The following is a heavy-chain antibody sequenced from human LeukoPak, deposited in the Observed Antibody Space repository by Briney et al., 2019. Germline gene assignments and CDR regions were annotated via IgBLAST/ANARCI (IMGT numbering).Heavy chain of an antibody. CDR1: GFTFSSYW. D-gene: IGHD3-22*01. CDR3: ARDDSSVDWFDP. Sequence: GGSLRLSCAASGFTFSSYWMSWVRQAPGKGLEWVSYISRSSSTIYYADSVKGRFTISRDNAKNSLYLQMNSLRDEDTAVYYCARDDSSVDWFDPWGQGTLVTVSS. CDR2: ISRSSSTI. J-gene: IGHJ5*02. V-gene: IGHV3-48*02.